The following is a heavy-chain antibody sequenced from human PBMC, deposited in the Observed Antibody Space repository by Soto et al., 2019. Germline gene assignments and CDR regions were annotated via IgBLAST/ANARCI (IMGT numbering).Heavy chain of an antibody. CDR2: IDPSDSYT. CDR1: GYSFTSYW. V-gene: IGHV5-10-1*01. J-gene: IGHJ6*02. CDR3: ARQVGWNYEYSRMDV. D-gene: IGHD1-7*01. Sequence: PGESLKISCKGSGYSFTSYWISWVRQMPGKGLEWMGRIDPSDSYTNYSPSFQGHVTISADKSISTAYLQWSSLKASDTAMYYCARQVGWNYEYSRMDVWGQGTTVTVSS.